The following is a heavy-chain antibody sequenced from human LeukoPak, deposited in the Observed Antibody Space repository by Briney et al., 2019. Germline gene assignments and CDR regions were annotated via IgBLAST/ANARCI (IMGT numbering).Heavy chain of an antibody. CDR1: GGSISSYY. CDR2: IYTSGST. J-gene: IGHJ5*02. D-gene: IGHD6-19*01. V-gene: IGHV4-4*07. Sequence: SETLSLTCTVSGGSISSYYWSWIRQPAGKGLEWIGRIYTSGSTNYNPSLKSRVTMSVDTSKNQFSLKLSSVTAADTAVYYCARARDSSGWYGHWFDPWGQGTLVTVSS. CDR3: ARARDSSGWYGHWFDP.